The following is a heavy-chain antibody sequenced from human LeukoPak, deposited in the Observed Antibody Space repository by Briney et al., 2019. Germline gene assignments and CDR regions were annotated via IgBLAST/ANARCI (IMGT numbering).Heavy chain of an antibody. V-gene: IGHV3-21*01. CDR2: ISSSSSYI. Sequence: PGGSLRLSCAASGFTFSSYSMNWVRQAPGKGLEWVSSISSSSSYIYYADSVKGRFTISRDNAKNSLYLQMNSLRAEDTAVYYCARGLALALNCSSTSCYLDYWGQGTLVTVSS. D-gene: IGHD2-2*01. J-gene: IGHJ4*02. CDR3: ARGLALALNCSSTSCYLDY. CDR1: GFTFSSYS.